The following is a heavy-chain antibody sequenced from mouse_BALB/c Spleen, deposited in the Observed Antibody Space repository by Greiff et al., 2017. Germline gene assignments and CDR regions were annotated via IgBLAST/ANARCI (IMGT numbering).Heavy chain of an antibody. J-gene: IGHJ2*01. D-gene: IGHD1-1*01. CDR3: ARYGYGSSGDY. CDR1: GYTFTSYY. Sequence: VQRVESGPELVKPGASVRISCKASGYTFTSYYIHWVKQRPGQGLEWIGWIYPGNVNTKYNEKFKGKATLTADKSSSTAYMQLSSLTSEDSAVYFCARYGYGSSGDYWGQGTTLTVSS. V-gene: IGHV1S56*01. CDR2: IYPGNVNT.